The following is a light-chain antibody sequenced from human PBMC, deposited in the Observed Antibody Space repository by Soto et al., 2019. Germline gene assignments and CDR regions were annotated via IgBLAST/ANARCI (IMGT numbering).Light chain of an antibody. J-gene: IGKJ1*01. CDR2: GAS. CDR1: ESISRN. Sequence: EIVMTQSPATLSVSPGESATLSCRASESISRNLAWYQQKPGQAPRLLVYGASTSASGVAARFSGGGSGTDFTLTISSLQSEDFAIYLCQQYHNWPPAWTFGQGTKVEIK. V-gene: IGKV3-15*01. CDR3: QQYHNWPPAWT.